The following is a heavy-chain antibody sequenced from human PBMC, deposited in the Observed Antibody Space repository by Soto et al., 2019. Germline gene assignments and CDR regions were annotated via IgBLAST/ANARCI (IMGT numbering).Heavy chain of an antibody. V-gene: IGHV5-51*01. Sequence: PGASLKISCQSSGYTFSNFWIGWVRQLPGKGLEWMGIIYPGDYETRYSPSFHGKVTISADRSINTAYLQWNSLEASDTAFYFCARSPRSSPYFDYWGQGALVTSPQ. CDR2: IYPGDYET. CDR3: ARSPRSSPYFDY. J-gene: IGHJ4*02. CDR1: GYTFSNFW. D-gene: IGHD6-13*01.